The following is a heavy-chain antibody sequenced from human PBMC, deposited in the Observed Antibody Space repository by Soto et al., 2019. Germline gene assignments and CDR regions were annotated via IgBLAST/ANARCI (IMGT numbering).Heavy chain of an antibody. D-gene: IGHD3-10*01. CDR2: IYSIGSA. V-gene: IGHV3-66*01. CDR3: AAGDYASGSRDY. CDR1: GFTVSSNY. J-gene: IGHJ4*02. Sequence: EVQLVESGGGSVQPGGSLRLSCAASGFTVSSNYISWFRQAPGRGLEWVSSIYSIGSADYADSVKGRFTISRDNSKKTMYLQMNSLRAEDTAVYYCAAGDYASGSRDYWGQGTLVTVSS.